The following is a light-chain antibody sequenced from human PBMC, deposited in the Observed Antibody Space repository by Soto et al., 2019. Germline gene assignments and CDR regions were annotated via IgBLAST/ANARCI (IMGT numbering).Light chain of an antibody. CDR1: QSVSSTY. V-gene: IGKV3-20*01. CDR2: GAS. J-gene: IGKJ2*01. CDR3: QQYGSSSYT. Sequence: EIVLTQSPGTLSLATGESATLSCRASQSVSSTYLAWYQQNPGQAPRLLIYGASSRATGIPDRFSGSGSGTDFTLTISRLEPEDFAVYFCQQYGSSSYTFGQGTKLEIK.